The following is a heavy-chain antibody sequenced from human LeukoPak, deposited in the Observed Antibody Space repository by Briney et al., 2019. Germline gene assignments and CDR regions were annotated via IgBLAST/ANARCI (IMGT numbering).Heavy chain of an antibody. J-gene: IGHJ3*02. CDR2: ISNGGTT. Sequence: PSETLSLTCTVSGDSISKYYWSWTRQPPGEGLEWIGYISNGGTTKYNPSLKSRVTISVDTSNNQLSLRLSSVTAADTAVYHCVRLQPNTGEWAFDIWGQGTMVSVSS. CDR1: GDSISKYY. D-gene: IGHD1-1*01. V-gene: IGHV4-59*01. CDR3: VRLQPNTGEWAFDI.